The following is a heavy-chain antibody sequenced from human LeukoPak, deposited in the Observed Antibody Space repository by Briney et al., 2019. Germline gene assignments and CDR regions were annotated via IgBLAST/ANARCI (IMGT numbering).Heavy chain of an antibody. D-gene: IGHD6-19*01. Sequence: PSETLSLTCTVSGGSISTYYWTWIRQSPGKGLEWIGYIYYSGSTNSNPSLNSGSTNYNPSLKSRVTISVDTSKNQFSLKLSSVTAADTAVYYCARHEGPSGGIAVAWYFQHWGQGTLVTVSS. CDR3: ARHEGPSGGIAVAWYFQH. J-gene: IGHJ1*01. CDR2: IYYSGSTNSNPSLNSGST. V-gene: IGHV4-59*01. CDR1: GGSISTYY.